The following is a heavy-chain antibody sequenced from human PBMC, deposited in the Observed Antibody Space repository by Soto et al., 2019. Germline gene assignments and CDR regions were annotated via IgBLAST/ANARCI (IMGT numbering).Heavy chain of an antibody. Sequence: ASVKVSCKASGQIFTSYYMHWVRQAPGQGPEWMGIVKPVSGSTSYAQKFQGRVTMTRDTSTSTVYMEPSGLRSEDTAVYYCARAKAARPDSFYYGMDVWGQGTAVTVSS. V-gene: IGHV1-46*01. D-gene: IGHD6-6*01. CDR1: GQIFTSYY. CDR3: ARAKAARPDSFYYGMDV. J-gene: IGHJ6*02. CDR2: VKPVSGST.